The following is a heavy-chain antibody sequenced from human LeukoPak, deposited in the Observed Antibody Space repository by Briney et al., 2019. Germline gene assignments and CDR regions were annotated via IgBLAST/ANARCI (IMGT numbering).Heavy chain of an antibody. D-gene: IGHD3-22*01. V-gene: IGHV3-64D*06. CDR1: GFTFKKYG. Sequence: QPGGSLRLSCSASGFTFKKYGMHWVRQAPGKGLEYVSAINSNGGRTYYADSVKGRFTISRDNSKNTLFLQMSSLRVEDTAVYYCVKDLYYDNSGYYSGAFDYWGQGTLVTVSS. CDR2: INSNGGRT. CDR3: VKDLYYDNSGYYSGAFDY. J-gene: IGHJ4*02.